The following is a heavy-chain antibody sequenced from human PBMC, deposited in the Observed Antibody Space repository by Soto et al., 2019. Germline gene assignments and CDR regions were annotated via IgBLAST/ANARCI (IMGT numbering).Heavy chain of an antibody. CDR1: GFTFADYA. J-gene: IGHJ4*02. V-gene: IGHV3-43D*04. CDR2: INADGSEK. D-gene: IGHD3-22*01. Sequence: GGSLRLSCAVSGFTFADYAVHWVRQSAGKGLEWVSFINADGSEKYYADSVRGRFTISRDNSKDSFYLQMNSLRLEDTAMYYCAKAKFYYDSSPYDSWGQGTLVTVSS. CDR3: AKAKFYYDSSPYDS.